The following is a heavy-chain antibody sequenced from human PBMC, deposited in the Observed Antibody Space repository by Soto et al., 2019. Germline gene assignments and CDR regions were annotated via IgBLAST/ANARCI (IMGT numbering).Heavy chain of an antibody. Sequence: QVQLVESGGGVVQPGRSLRLSCAASGFTFSSYAMHWVRQAPGKGLEWVAVISYDGSNKYYADSVKGRFTISRDNSKSPLYLQMNSLRAEDTAVYYCARDLAPYYGSGSYYYWGQGTLVTVSS. J-gene: IGHJ4*02. D-gene: IGHD3-10*01. CDR3: ARDLAPYYGSGSYYY. CDR1: GFTFSSYA. CDR2: ISYDGSNK. V-gene: IGHV3-30-3*01.